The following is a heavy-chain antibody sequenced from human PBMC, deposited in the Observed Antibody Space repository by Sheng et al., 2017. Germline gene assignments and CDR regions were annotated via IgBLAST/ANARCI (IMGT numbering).Heavy chain of an antibody. CDR1: FAFRGYE. J-gene: IGHJ2*01. CDR2: ISTTTGKI. CDR3: ARVLFWYFDL. V-gene: IGHV3-48*03. D-gene: IGHD3-10*01. Sequence: EVQLVESGGGLVQPGFAFRGYEMHWVRQAPGKGLEWISFISTTTGKIHYADSVKGRFTISRDDAKNSLYLEMNSLRAEDTAVYYCARVLFWYFDLWGRGTLVTVSS.